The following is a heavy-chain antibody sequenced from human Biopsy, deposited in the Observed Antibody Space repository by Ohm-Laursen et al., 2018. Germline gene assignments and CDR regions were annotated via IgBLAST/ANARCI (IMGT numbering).Heavy chain of an antibody. Sequence: SVKVSCKASGYSFTSYYMHWVRQAPGQGLEWMGIISPSGGSTDYAQKFQGRATMTRDTSTSTVYMELISLRSDDTAVYYCAKGGHKAWLDSWGQGALVTVSS. CDR1: GYSFTSYY. V-gene: IGHV1-46*01. J-gene: IGHJ5*01. CDR3: AKGGHKAWLDS. D-gene: IGHD1-26*01. CDR2: ISPSGGST.